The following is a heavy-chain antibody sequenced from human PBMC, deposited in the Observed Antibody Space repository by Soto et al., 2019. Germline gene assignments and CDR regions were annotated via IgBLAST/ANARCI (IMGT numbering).Heavy chain of an antibody. V-gene: IGHV1-24*01. D-gene: IGHD4-17*01. CDR3: ATPLGGVTTFDY. Sequence: ASVKVSCKVSGYTLTELSLHWVRQAPGKGLEWMGGFDPEDGETIYAQKFQGRVTMTEDTSTDTAYMELSSLRSEGTAVYYCATPLGGVTTFDYWGQGTLVTVSS. CDR2: FDPEDGET. CDR1: GYTLTELS. J-gene: IGHJ4*02.